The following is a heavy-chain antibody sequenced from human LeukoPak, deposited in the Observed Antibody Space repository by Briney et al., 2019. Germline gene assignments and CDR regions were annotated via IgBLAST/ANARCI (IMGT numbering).Heavy chain of an antibody. CDR2: VSTYNSDT. Sequence: GASVKVSCKAFGYRFSSNGISWVRQAPGQGLEWVGWVSTYNSDTSYAPKFQGRVTMTKDTSTSTVYMELRSLRTDDTAVYYCALDNWNEFDPWGQGTLVTVSS. J-gene: IGHJ5*02. CDR3: ALDNWNEFDP. D-gene: IGHD1-20*01. CDR1: GYRFSSNG. V-gene: IGHV1-18*01.